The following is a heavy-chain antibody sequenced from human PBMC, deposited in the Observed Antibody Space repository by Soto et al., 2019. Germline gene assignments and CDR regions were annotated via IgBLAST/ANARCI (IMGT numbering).Heavy chain of an antibody. CDR2: ISAYNGNT. CDR3: ARPKEYYVSSRDFDY. V-gene: IGHV1-18*04. D-gene: IGHD3-22*01. J-gene: IGHJ4*02. Sequence: APVKVSSKASGYTFTSYGISWVRQAPGQGLEWMGWISAYNGNTNYAQKLQGRVTMTTDTSTSTAYMELMSLRSDDTAVYYCARPKEYYVSSRDFDYWGQGTLVTVSS. CDR1: GYTFTSYG.